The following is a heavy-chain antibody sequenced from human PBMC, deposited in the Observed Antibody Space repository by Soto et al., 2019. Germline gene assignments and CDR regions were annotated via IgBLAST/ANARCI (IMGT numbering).Heavy chain of an antibody. D-gene: IGHD3-3*01. Sequence: PVGSLRLSCAASGLTFSDYYMSWIRQATGKGLEWVSYISSSGSTIYYADSVKGRFTISRDNAKNSLYLQMNSLRAEDTAVYYCARDPASNYDFWSGYPGDNYYYYYYMDVWGKGTTLTVSS. CDR2: ISSSGSTI. V-gene: IGHV3-11*01. CDR1: GLTFSDYY. J-gene: IGHJ6*03. CDR3: ARDPASNYDFWSGYPGDNYYYYYYMDV.